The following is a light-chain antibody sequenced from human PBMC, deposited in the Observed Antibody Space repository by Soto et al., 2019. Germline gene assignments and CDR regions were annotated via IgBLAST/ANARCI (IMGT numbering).Light chain of an antibody. CDR1: SSDVGAYSY. Sequence: QSVLTQPPSASGSPGQSVTISCTGTSSDVGAYSYVSWYQQHPGKAPKLMIYEVSKRPSGVPDRFSGSKSGNTASLTVSGLQAEDEADYYCSSYAGSNNFVVFGGGTKL. V-gene: IGLV2-8*01. CDR2: EVS. J-gene: IGLJ2*01. CDR3: SSYAGSNNFVV.